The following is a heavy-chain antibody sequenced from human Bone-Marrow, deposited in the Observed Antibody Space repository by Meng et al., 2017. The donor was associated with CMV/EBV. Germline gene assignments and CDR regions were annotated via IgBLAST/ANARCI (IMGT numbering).Heavy chain of an antibody. V-gene: IGHV3-15*01. CDR3: TTGLGGPQLVY. J-gene: IGHJ4*02. CDR2: IKSKTDGGTT. Sequence: GESPMISCAASGFTFSSYSMNWVRQAPGKGLEWVGRIKSKTDGGTTDYAAPVKGRFTISRDESKITLYLQMNSLKTEDTAVYYCTTGLGGPQLVYWGQGTLVTVSS. CDR1: GFTFSSYS. D-gene: IGHD6-19*01.